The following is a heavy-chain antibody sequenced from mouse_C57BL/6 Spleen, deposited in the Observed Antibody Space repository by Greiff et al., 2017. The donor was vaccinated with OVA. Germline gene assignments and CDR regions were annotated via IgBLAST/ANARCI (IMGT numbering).Heavy chain of an antibody. Sequence: EVQLQQSGPELVKPGASVKISCKASGYTFTDYYMNWVKQSHGKSLEWIGDINPNNGGTSYNQKFKGKATLTVDKSSSTAYMELRSLTSEDSAVYYCARRHYYGSIYYAMDYWGQGTSVTVSS. V-gene: IGHV1-26*01. CDR2: INPNNGGT. J-gene: IGHJ4*01. D-gene: IGHD1-1*01. CDR3: ARRHYYGSIYYAMDY. CDR1: GYTFTDYY.